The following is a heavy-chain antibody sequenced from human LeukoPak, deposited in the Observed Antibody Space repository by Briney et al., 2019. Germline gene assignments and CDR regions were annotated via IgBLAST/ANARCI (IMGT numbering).Heavy chain of an antibody. CDR1: GSNFTSHW. CDR2: IYPGDSRT. V-gene: IGHV5-51*01. CDR3: AGHSVSRTSRSDAFNI. Sequence: GEPLHISSKGSGSNFTSHWIGWVRQMPRKGLECMGIIYPGDSRTRYSPSFQGHVTVSLDKSISTAFLQRSSLEPSHTAMFYCAGHSVSRTSRSDAFNIWGQGTLVTVSS. D-gene: IGHD3-16*01. J-gene: IGHJ3*02.